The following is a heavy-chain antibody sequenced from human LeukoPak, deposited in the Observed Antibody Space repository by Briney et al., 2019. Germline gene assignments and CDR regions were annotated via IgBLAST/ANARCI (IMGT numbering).Heavy chain of an antibody. CDR1: GSSFSGYY. V-gene: IGHV4-34*01. D-gene: IGHD6-19*01. J-gene: IGHJ4*02. CDR2: INHSGST. Sequence: PSETLSLTCAVYGSSFSGYYFTWIRQPPGKGLEWIGEINHSGSTNYSPSLKSRVTISIDTTKNHFSLKVTSATAADTAVYYCATLRGSDWYFDYWGQGTLVTVSS. CDR3: ATLRGSDWYFDY.